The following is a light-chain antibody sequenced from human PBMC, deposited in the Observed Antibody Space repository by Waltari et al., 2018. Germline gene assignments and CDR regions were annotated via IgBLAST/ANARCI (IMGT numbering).Light chain of an antibody. Sequence: SYELTQPPSVSVSPGETARITCSGDALPKRYAYWYPQKSGQAPVLVIDEDTNRPSGIAERFSGSTSGTVATLTITGAQVEDEADYYCFSTDSSGNHRVFGGGTKLTVL. CDR2: EDT. J-gene: IGLJ2*01. CDR3: FSTDSSGNHRV. V-gene: IGLV3-10*01. CDR1: ALPKRY.